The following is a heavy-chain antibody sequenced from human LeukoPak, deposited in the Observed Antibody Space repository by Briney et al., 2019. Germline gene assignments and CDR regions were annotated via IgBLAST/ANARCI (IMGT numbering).Heavy chain of an antibody. CDR3: ARGLKVVVITADAFDI. CDR2: INSDGRST. Sequence: SGGSLRLSCAASGFTVSSYWMHWVRQAPGKGLVWVSRINSDGRSTSYADSVKGRFTISRDNAKNTLYLQMNSLRAEDTAVYYCARGLKVVVITADAFDIWGQGTMVTVSS. CDR1: GFTVSSYW. D-gene: IGHD3-22*01. J-gene: IGHJ3*02. V-gene: IGHV3-74*01.